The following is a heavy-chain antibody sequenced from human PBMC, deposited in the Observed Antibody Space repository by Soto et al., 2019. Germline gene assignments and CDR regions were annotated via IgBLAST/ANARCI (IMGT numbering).Heavy chain of an antibody. CDR3: AGVAV. Sequence: EVQLVESGGGLVQPGGSLRLSCAASGFTFSNYWMSRVRQAPGKGLEWVANIKVDGSEKYYVDSVKGRFTISRDNAKNSLYLQMNSLRAEDTAVYYCAGVAVRGQGTLVTVSS. V-gene: IGHV3-7*05. CDR1: GFTFSNYW. D-gene: IGHD6-19*01. CDR2: IKVDGSEK. J-gene: IGHJ4*02.